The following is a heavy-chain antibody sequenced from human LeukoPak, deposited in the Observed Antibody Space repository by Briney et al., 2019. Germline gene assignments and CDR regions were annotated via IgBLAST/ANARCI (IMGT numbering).Heavy chain of an antibody. CDR3: AKGYCSSSSCYSYAFDI. CDR2: ISGSGGST. Sequence: GGSLRLSCAASGFTFSSYAMSWVRQAPGKGLEWVSAISGSGGSTYYADSVKGRFTISRDNSKNTLFLQVNSLRAEDTAVYYCAKGYCSSSSCYSYAFDIWGQGTVVTVSS. CDR1: GFTFSSYA. D-gene: IGHD2-2*01. J-gene: IGHJ3*02. V-gene: IGHV3-23*01.